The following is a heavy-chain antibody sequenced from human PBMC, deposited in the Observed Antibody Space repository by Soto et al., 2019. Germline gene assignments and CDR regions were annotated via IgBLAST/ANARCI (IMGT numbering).Heavy chain of an antibody. J-gene: IGHJ4*02. V-gene: IGHV3-30-3*01. CDR2: ISYDGSNK. D-gene: IGHD2-15*01. CDR1: GFTFSNYA. Sequence: GGSLRLSCAASGFTFSNYAMHWVRQAPGKGLEWVALISYDGSNKFYADSVKGRFTISRDNSKNTLYLQMNSLRVEDTAVYYCARDPHPRGLNRFDCWGQGTLVTVSS. CDR3: ARDPHPRGLNRFDC.